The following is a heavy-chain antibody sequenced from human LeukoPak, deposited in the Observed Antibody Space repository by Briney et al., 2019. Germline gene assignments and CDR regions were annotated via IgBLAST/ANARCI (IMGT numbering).Heavy chain of an antibody. V-gene: IGHV1-2*02. Sequence: GASVKVSCKASGYTFIDYYMHWVRQAPGQGLEWMGWIHPNSGGTDFVEKFQGRVTMTRDTSISTAYMELSRLSSDDTAVYYCARVKPRYYDILTGKSDYWGQGTLVTVSS. J-gene: IGHJ4*02. CDR3: ARVKPRYYDILTGKSDY. CDR2: IHPNSGGT. D-gene: IGHD3-9*01. CDR1: GYTFIDYY.